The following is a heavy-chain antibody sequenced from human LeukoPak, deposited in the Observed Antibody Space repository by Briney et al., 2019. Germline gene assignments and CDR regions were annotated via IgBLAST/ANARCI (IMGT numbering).Heavy chain of an antibody. CDR1: GFTFDDYA. D-gene: IGHD5/OR15-5a*01. V-gene: IGHV3-9*01. Sequence: GGSLRLSCAARGFTFDDYAMHWLRQAPGKGLDWVSGISWNSGSIGFADSVKGRFTISRDNAKNSLYLQMDSLRAEDTAFYYCAKDMSSVPNPTLVDYWGQGTLVTVSS. CDR2: ISWNSGSI. J-gene: IGHJ4*02. CDR3: AKDMSSVPNPTLVDY.